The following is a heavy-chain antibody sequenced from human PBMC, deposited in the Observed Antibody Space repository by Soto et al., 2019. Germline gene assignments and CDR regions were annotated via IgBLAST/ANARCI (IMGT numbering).Heavy chain of an antibody. CDR1: GLTFSSYW. V-gene: IGHV3-74*01. CDR3: ALSHTVTTDY. D-gene: IGHD4-17*01. J-gene: IGHJ4*02. Sequence: EVQLVESGGGLVQPGGSLRLSCAASGLTFSSYWMHWVRQAPGKGLVWVSRINSDGSSTSYADSVKGRFTISRDNAKNTLYLQLNSLSAEDTAVYYCALSHTVTTDYWGQGTLGTVSS. CDR2: INSDGSST.